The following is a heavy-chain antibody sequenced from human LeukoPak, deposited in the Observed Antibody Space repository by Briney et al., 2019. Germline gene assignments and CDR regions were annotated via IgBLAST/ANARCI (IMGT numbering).Heavy chain of an antibody. D-gene: IGHD1-26*01. J-gene: IGHJ4*02. V-gene: IGHV3-23*01. CDR3: AKRGAEVGATVAPGDY. CDR1: GFIFSSYG. CDR2: ISDSGGST. Sequence: GGSLRLSCAASGFIFSSYGMSWVRQAPGKGLEWVSAISDSGGSTYYADSVRGRFTISRDNSKNTLYLQMNSLRAEDTAVYYCAKRGAEVGATVAPGDYWGQGTLVTVSS.